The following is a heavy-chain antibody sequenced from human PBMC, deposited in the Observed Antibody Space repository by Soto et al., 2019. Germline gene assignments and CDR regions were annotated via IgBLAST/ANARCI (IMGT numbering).Heavy chain of an antibody. J-gene: IGHJ4*02. D-gene: IGHD3-3*01. CDR2: IIHRETT. CDR1: GDSVDQSY. Sequence: QVQLQASGPGLVKPSETLSLTCTVSGDSVDQSYWSWIRQSPGKRMEWIGYIIHRETTKYNPSLHCRVTMSLDTSKNQVSLRLTSVTAADTAIYFCARERRGFGYIDYWGLGTLVTVSS. CDR3: ARERRGFGYIDY. V-gene: IGHV4-59*02.